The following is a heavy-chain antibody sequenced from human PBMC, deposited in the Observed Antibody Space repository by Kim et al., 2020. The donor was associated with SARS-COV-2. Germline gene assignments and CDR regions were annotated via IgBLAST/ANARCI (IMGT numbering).Heavy chain of an antibody. CDR3: ARETGSSWYNW. J-gene: IGHJ4*02. CDR1: GDSISSSNYY. V-gene: IGHV4-39*02. Sequence: SETLSLTCTVSGDSISSSNYYWGWIRQPPGKGLEWIGSIYYTGSAFYNPSLKSRVAISVDTSKSQFSLQLRSVAAADTAVYYCARETGSSWYNWWGRGTLVTVSS. CDR2: IYYTGSA. D-gene: IGHD6-13*01.